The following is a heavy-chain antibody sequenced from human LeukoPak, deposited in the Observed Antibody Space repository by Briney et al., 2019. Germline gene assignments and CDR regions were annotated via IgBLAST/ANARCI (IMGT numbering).Heavy chain of an antibody. J-gene: IGHJ4*02. Sequence: ASVKVSCKASGYTFTSYGISWVRQAPGQGLEWMGWISAYNGNTNYAQKLHGRVTMTTDTSTSTAYMELRSLRSDDTAVYYCARDRPNYDILTGYCFCFDYWGQGTLVTVSS. CDR1: GYTFTSYG. CDR3: ARDRPNYDILTGYCFCFDY. V-gene: IGHV1-18*01. D-gene: IGHD3-9*01. CDR2: ISAYNGNT.